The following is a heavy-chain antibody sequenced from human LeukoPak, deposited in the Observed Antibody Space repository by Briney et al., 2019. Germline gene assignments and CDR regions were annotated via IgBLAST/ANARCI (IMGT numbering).Heavy chain of an antibody. Sequence: PSETLSLTCTVSGDSISSYYWSWIRQPPGKGLEWIGYIYYSGSTNYNPSLKSRVTISIDTSKNQFSLNLSSVTAADTAVYYCARGCSAGTPHNWFDPWGQGTLVTVSS. CDR2: IYYSGST. D-gene: IGHD6-13*01. CDR3: ARGCSAGTPHNWFDP. CDR1: GDSISSYY. V-gene: IGHV4-59*01. J-gene: IGHJ5*02.